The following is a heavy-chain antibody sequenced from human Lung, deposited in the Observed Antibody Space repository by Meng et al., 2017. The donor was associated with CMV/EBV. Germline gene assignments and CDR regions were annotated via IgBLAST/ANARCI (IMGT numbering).Heavy chain of an antibody. CDR1: GFTFSDYP. V-gene: IGHV3-23*01. Sequence: GGSLRLXCAASGFTFSDYPMSWVRQAPGKGLEWVSSLSSGGSSTYYTDSVKGRFTISRDNSKNTVHLQMNSLRVEDTAVYYCAKGRAVGATTPFDYWGQGTLVTVSS. J-gene: IGHJ4*02. D-gene: IGHD1-26*01. CDR2: LSSGGSST. CDR3: AKGRAVGATTPFDY.